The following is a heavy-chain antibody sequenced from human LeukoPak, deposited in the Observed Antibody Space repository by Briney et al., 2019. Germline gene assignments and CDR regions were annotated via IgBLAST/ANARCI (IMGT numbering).Heavy chain of an antibody. CDR2: ISSSSSYI. CDR1: GFTFSSYA. Sequence: GGSLRLSCAASGFTFSSYAMSWVRQAPGKGLEWVSSISSSSSYIYYADSVKGRFTISRDNAKNSLYLQMNSLRAEDTAVYYCARDLGVRGVIPNWFDPWGQGTLVTVSS. D-gene: IGHD3-10*01. V-gene: IGHV3-21*01. CDR3: ARDLGVRGVIPNWFDP. J-gene: IGHJ5*02.